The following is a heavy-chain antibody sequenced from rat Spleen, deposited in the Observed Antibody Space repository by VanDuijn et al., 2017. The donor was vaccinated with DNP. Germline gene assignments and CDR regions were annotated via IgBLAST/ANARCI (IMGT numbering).Heavy chain of an antibody. D-gene: IGHD1-2*01. CDR3: AARYSSSWFAY. CDR2: ITSSGGDT. Sequence: EVQLVESGGGLVQPGGSLKLSCVASGFTFNNYWMTWIRQVPGKGLEWFASITSSGGDTYYPDSVKGRFTISRDDARNTLYLQMNSLRSEDTATYYCAARYSSSWFAYWGQGTLVTVSS. J-gene: IGHJ3*01. V-gene: IGHV5-31*01. CDR1: GFTFNNYW.